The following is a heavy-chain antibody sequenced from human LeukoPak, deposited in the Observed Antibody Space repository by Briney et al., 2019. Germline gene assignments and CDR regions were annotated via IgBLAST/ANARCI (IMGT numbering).Heavy chain of an antibody. J-gene: IGHJ3*02. CDR1: RFTFSDYY. CDR2: ISSSGSTI. Sequence: GGSLRLSCAASRFTFSDYYMSWIRQAPGKGREWISYISSSGSTIYYSDSVNGRFAISRDNAKNSLYLQMNSLRAEDTAVYYCASDIPGTYYDILTGYYSSPDDAFDIWGQGTMVTVSS. V-gene: IGHV3-11*01. CDR3: ASDIPGTYYDILTGYYSSPDDAFDI. D-gene: IGHD3-9*01.